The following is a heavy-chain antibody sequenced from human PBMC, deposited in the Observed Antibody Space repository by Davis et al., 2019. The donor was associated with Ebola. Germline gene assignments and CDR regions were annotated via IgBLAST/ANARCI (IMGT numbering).Heavy chain of an antibody. V-gene: IGHV1-46*01. J-gene: IGHJ6*04. CDR3: AREVVVVVAATPTYYYYGMDV. CDR1: GYTFTSYY. D-gene: IGHD2-15*01. Sequence: ASVKVSCKASGYTFTSYYMHWVRQAPGQGLEWMGIINPSGGSTSSAQKFQGRVTMTRDTSTSTVYMELSSLRSEDTAVYYCAREVVVVVAATPTYYYYGMDVWGKGTTVTVSS. CDR2: INPSGGST.